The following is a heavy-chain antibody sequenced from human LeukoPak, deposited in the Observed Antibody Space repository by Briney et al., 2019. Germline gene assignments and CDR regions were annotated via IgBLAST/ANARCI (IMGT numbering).Heavy chain of an antibody. J-gene: IGHJ6*03. CDR1: GFTFSDYY. V-gene: IGHV3-11*01. CDR2: ISCSGSTI. D-gene: IGHD2-21*01. CDR3: ASRFLGYYYMDV. Sequence: GGSLRLSCAASGFTFSDYYMSWIRQAPGKGLEWVSYISCSGSTIYYADSVKGRFTISRDNAQNSLYLQMNSLRAEDTAVYYCASRFLGYYYMDVWGKGTTVTVSS.